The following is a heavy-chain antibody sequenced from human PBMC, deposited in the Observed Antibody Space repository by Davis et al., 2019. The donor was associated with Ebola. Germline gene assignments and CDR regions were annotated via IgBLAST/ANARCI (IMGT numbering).Heavy chain of an antibody. V-gene: IGHV1-18*04. D-gene: IGHD3-22*01. CDR1: GYTFTNYG. J-gene: IGHJ5*02. Sequence: AASVKVSCKASGYTFTNYGITWVRQAPGQGLEWMGWINPHNGNTNYAQNVQGRVIMTSDTAPTTAYMELSSLRSEDTAVYYCARDSSGWNWFDPWGQGTLVTVSS. CDR2: INPHNGNT. CDR3: ARDSSGWNWFDP.